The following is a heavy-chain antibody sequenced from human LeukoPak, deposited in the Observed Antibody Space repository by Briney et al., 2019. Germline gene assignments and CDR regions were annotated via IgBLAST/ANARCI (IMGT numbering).Heavy chain of an antibody. CDR3: ARADSSSSGYMDV. CDR2: IKQDGSEK. V-gene: IGHV3-7*01. J-gene: IGHJ6*03. CDR1: GFTFNRYW. Sequence: GALRLSCAASGFTFNRYWMSWVRQAPGKGLEWVANIKQDGSEKYYVDSVKGRFTISRDNAKNSLYLQMNSLRAEDTAVYYCARADSSSSGYMDVWGKGTTVTVSS. D-gene: IGHD6-6*01.